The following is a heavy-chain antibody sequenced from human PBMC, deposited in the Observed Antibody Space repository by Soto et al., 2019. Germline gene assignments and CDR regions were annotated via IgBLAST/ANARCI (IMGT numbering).Heavy chain of an antibody. V-gene: IGHV4-39*01. J-gene: IGHJ6*02. CDR1: GGSSSTSSSY. D-gene: IGHD2-15*01. Sequence: SETLCLTWTVAGGSSSTSSSYRGRKRKNPGKGLVGLGNFYYGGSSGLIYYNPSLQSRVTISVNTSKNQFSLQLSSVTAADTAVYFCARTRPVAYYYGMDVWGQRPTVTVSS. CDR2: FYYGGSSGLI. CDR3: ARTRPVAYYYGMDV.